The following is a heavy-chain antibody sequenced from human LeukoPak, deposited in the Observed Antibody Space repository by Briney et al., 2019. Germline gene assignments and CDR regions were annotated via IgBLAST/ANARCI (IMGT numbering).Heavy chain of an antibody. Sequence: TSSETLSLTCAVYGGSFSGYYWSWIRQPPGKGLEWIGEINHSGSTNYNPSLKSRVTISVATSKNQFSLKLSSVTAADRAVYYCAGYSRGYYYGMDVWGQGTTVTVSS. D-gene: IGHD5-18*01. CDR2: INHSGST. J-gene: IGHJ6*02. CDR1: GGSFSGYY. V-gene: IGHV4-34*01. CDR3: AGYSRGYYYGMDV.